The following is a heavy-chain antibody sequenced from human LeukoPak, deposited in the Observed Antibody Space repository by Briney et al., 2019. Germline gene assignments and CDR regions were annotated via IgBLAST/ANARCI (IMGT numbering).Heavy chain of an antibody. CDR2: VNGGGSST. Sequence: GGSLILSCAASGFPFSASAMNWVRQAPAKGLEWVSSVNGGGSSTYYADSVKGRFTISRDNSKNTLYLQMNSLRAEDTAVYYCATVPAAIRLNWFDPWGQGTLVTVSS. CDR3: ATVPAAIRLNWFDP. V-gene: IGHV3-23*01. CDR1: GFPFSASA. J-gene: IGHJ5*02. D-gene: IGHD2-2*02.